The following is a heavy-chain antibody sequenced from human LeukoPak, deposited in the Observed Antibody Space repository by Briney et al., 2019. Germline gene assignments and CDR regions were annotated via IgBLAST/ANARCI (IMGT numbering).Heavy chain of an antibody. J-gene: IGHJ4*02. V-gene: IGHV3-7*03. CDR3: ARVHCSGGSCYRSLDY. CDR2: IKQDGSEK. CDR1: GFTFSSYW. Sequence: GGSLRLSCAASGFTFSSYWMSWVRQAPGKGLEWVANIKQDGSEKYYVDSVKGRFTISRDNAKNSLYLQMNSLRAEDTAVYYCARVHCSGGSCYRSLDYWGQGTLVTVSS. D-gene: IGHD2-15*01.